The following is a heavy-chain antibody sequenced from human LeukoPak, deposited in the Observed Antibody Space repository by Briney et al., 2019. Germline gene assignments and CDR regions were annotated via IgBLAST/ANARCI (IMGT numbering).Heavy chain of an antibody. CDR3: ARTPYDFWSGYPYYFDY. Sequence: PGGSLRLSCAASGFTFSSYAMHWVRQAPGKGLEWVAVISYDGSNKYYADSVKGRFTISRDNSKNTLYLQMNSLRAEDTAVYYCARTPYDFWSGYPYYFDYWGQGTLVTVSS. CDR1: GFTFSSYA. CDR2: ISYDGSNK. V-gene: IGHV3-30-3*01. D-gene: IGHD3-3*01. J-gene: IGHJ4*02.